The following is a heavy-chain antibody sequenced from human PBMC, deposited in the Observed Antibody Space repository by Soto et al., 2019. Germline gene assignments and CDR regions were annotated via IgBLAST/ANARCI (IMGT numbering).Heavy chain of an antibody. V-gene: IGHV4-31*03. Sequence: SETLSLTCTVSGGSISSGGYYWSWIRQHPGKGLEWIGYIYYSGSTYYNPSLKSRVTISVDTSKNQFSLKLSSVTAADTAVYYCARDSGGKGGYFDYWGQGTLVTVSS. CDR2: IYYSGST. J-gene: IGHJ4*02. CDR1: GGSISSGGYY. D-gene: IGHD2-15*01. CDR3: ARDSGGKGGYFDY.